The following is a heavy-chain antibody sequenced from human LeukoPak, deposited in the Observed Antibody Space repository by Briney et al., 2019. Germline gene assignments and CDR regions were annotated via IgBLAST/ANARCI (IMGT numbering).Heavy chain of an antibody. Sequence: PSETLSLTCTVSGGSISSYYWSWIRQPAGKGLEWIGRIYTSGSTNYNPSLKSRVTMSVDTSKNQFSLKLSSVTAADTAVYYCARGSYYYGSGSYAQVYYYYYMDVWGKGTTVTISS. CDR3: ARGSYYYGSGSYAQVYYYYYMDV. D-gene: IGHD3-10*01. CDR1: GGSISSYY. V-gene: IGHV4-4*07. CDR2: IYTSGST. J-gene: IGHJ6*03.